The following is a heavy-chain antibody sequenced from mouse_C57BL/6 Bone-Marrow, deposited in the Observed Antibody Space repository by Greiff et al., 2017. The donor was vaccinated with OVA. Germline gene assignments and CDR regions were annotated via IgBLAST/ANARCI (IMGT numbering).Heavy chain of an antibody. J-gene: IGHJ1*03. CDR3: ARTYYWYFAV. D-gene: IGHD5-1*01. Sequence: EVQLVESGGGLVKPGGSLKLSCAASGFTFSDYYMHWVRQAPEKGLEWVAYISSGSGAISYADTVKGRFTISVDNAKNTLFLQMKSLRSEDTAMYYCARTYYWYFAVGGTGKTVTVTA. CDR1: GFTFSDYY. CDR2: ISSGSGAI. V-gene: IGHV5-17*01.